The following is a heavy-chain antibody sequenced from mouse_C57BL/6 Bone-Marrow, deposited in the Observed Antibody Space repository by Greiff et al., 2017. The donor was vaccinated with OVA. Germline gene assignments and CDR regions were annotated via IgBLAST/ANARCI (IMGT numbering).Heavy chain of an antibody. D-gene: IGHD2-4*01. J-gene: IGHJ3*01. CDR1: GYSITSGYY. V-gene: IGHV3-6*01. Sequence: DVKLQESGPGLVKPSQSLSLTCSVTGYSITSGYYWNWIRQFPGNKLEWMGYISYDGSNNYNPSLKNRITITRDTSKNQFFLKLKSVTTEDTATYYCARDRYYDYDWFAYWGQGTLVTVSA. CDR2: ISYDGSN. CDR3: ARDRYYDYDWFAY.